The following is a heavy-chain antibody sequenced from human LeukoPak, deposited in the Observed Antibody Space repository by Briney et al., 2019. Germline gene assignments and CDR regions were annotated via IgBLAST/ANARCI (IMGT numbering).Heavy chain of an antibody. J-gene: IGHJ5*02. CDR2: IYYSGST. D-gene: IGHD6-19*01. CDR1: GGSISSGGYY. CDR3: AIEMIAVAGKVDP. V-gene: IGHV4-31*03. Sequence: SETLSLTCTVSGGSISSGGYYWSWIRQHQGKGLEWIGYIYYSGSTYYNPSLKSRVTISVDTSKNQFSLKLSSVTAADTAVYYCAIEMIAVAGKVDPWGQGTLVTVSS.